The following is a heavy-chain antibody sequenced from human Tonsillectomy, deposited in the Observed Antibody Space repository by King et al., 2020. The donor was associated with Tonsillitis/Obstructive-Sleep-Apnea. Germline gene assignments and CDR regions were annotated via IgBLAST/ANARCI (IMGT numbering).Heavy chain of an antibody. CDR1: GGSISSYY. J-gene: IGHJ3*02. CDR2: LNYSGGT. CDR3: AGDMVLEAVGDALDI. D-gene: IGHD2-8*01. Sequence: VQLQESGPGLVKPSETLSLTCTVSGGSISSYYWSWIRQPPGKGLEWIGYLNYSGGTNYNPSLNSRVTISVDTSKNQFSLKLCSVTAADTALYYWAGDMVLEAVGDALDILGQGTMGTVSA. V-gene: IGHV4-59*01.